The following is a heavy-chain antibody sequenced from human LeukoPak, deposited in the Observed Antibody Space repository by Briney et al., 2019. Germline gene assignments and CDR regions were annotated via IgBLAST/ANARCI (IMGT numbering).Heavy chain of an antibody. Sequence: RAGGSLRLSCAASGFTPSSYWMSWVRQAPGKGLEWVANINQDGSAKYYVDSVKGRFTISRNNAENSLFLQMNSLRVEDTAVYYCARDQYQLRSYYYGMDVWGQGTTVTVSS. CDR3: ARDQYQLRSYYYGMDV. V-gene: IGHV3-7*04. CDR1: GFTPSSYW. D-gene: IGHD2-2*01. CDR2: INQDGSAK. J-gene: IGHJ6*02.